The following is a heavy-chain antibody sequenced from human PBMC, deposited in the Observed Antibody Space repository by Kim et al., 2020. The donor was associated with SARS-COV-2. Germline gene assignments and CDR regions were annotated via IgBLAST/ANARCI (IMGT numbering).Heavy chain of an antibody. J-gene: IGHJ6*02. Sequence: PKSRVTISVDPSKNQFSLKLSSVTAADTAVYYCARGITIFGVVTNGMDVWGQGTTVTVSS. CDR3: ARGITIFGVVTNGMDV. V-gene: IGHV4-31*02. D-gene: IGHD3-3*01.